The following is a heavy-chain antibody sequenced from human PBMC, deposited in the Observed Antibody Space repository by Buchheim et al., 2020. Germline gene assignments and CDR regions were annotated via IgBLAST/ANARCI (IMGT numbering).Heavy chain of an antibody. V-gene: IGHV3-30*18. Sequence: QVQVVESGGGVVQPGGSPRLSCGASGFSFRDYGMHWVRQAPGKGLEWVAVISYDGSKKYYEDSVKGRFTISSNNSKNMVIFQMNSLRVEDTAVYYCTKAFYYGSGDYYSRMGYFFGMDVWGPGTT. J-gene: IGHJ6*02. CDR1: GFSFRDYG. CDR3: TKAFYYGSGDYYSRMGYFFGMDV. D-gene: IGHD3-10*01. CDR2: ISYDGSKK.